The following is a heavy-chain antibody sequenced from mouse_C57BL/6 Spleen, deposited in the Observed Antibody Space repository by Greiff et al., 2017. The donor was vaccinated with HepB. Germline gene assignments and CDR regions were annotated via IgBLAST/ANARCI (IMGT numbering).Heavy chain of an antibody. CDR1: GYTFTDYY. J-gene: IGHJ2*01. CDR3: ARTHYYGNYFFDN. D-gene: IGHD2-1*01. CDR2: IGPGSGSS. V-gene: IGHV1-77*01. Sequence: VQLVESGAELVKPGASVKISCKASGYTFTDYYINWVKQRPGQGLEWIGKIGPGSGSSYYNEKFKAKATLTADKSSSTAYMQLSSLTSEDSAVYFCARTHYYGNYFFDNWGQGTTLTVSS.